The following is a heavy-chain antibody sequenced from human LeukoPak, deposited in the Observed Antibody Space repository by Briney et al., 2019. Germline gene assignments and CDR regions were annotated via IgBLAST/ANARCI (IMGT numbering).Heavy chain of an antibody. CDR1: GLTFSSHW. CDR3: TREYCGY. Sequence: GGSLRLSCAASGLTFSSHWMHWVRQAPGKGLEWVASIKEDGSDKYYVDSVKGRFTVSRDNAKNSLYLQMNSLRAEDTAVYYCTREYCGYWGQGTLVTVSS. J-gene: IGHJ4*02. V-gene: IGHV3-7*03. D-gene: IGHD2-8*02. CDR2: IKEDGSDK.